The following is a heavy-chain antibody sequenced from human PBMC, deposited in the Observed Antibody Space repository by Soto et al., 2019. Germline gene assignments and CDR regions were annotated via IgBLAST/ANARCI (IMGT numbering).Heavy chain of an antibody. D-gene: IGHD2-21*02. CDR2: TYNTGTT. J-gene: IGHJ6*02. V-gene: IGHV4-61*08. Sequence: PSETLSLTCTVSGDPISSGGYFWTWIRQHPGKGLEWIGCTYNTGTTYYNPSFKSRVTISVDTSKNQFSLKLNSVTAADTAVYYCARGLWGYCGTDCYPLDVWGQGTTVTVSS. CDR3: ARGLWGYCGTDCYPLDV. CDR1: GDPISSGGYF.